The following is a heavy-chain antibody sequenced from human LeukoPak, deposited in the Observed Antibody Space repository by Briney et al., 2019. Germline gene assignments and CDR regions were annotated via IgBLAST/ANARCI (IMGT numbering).Heavy chain of an antibody. D-gene: IGHD3-3*02. Sequence: SETLSLTCAVYGGSFSGYYWSWIRQPPGKGLEWIGYIYYSGSTNYNPSLKSRVTISVDTSKNQFSLKLSSVTAADTAVYYCARVGFLEWLFIDYWGQGTLVTVSS. CDR3: ARVGFLEWLFIDY. J-gene: IGHJ4*02. CDR1: GGSFSGYY. CDR2: IYYSGST. V-gene: IGHV4-59*01.